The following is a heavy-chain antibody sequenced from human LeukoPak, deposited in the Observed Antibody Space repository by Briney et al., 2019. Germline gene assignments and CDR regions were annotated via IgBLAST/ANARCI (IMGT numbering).Heavy chain of an antibody. V-gene: IGHV3-23*01. CDR3: TKGGPYSTSPDFDY. D-gene: IGHD6-6*01. CDR1: GFTFSSYA. Sequence: GGSLRLSCAASGFTFSSYAMSWARQAPGKGLEWVSSISGRAGSTYYADSVKGRFTISRDNSNNTLFLQMNSLRAEETAVYYCTKGGPYSTSPDFDYWGQGTLVTVSS. J-gene: IGHJ4*02. CDR2: ISGRAGST.